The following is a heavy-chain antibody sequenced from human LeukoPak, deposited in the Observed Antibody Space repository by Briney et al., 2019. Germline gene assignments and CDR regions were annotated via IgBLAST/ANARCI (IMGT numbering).Heavy chain of an antibody. J-gene: IGHJ4*02. CDR1: GFTFSSYA. Sequence: GGSLRLSCAASGFTFSSYAMHWVRQAPGKGLEWVAVISYDGSNKYYADSVKGRFTISRDNSKNTLYLQMNSLRAEDTAVYYCAKVGGDFWSGYYTVDYWGQGTLVTVSS. CDR2: ISYDGSNK. CDR3: AKVGGDFWSGYYTVDY. D-gene: IGHD3-3*01. V-gene: IGHV3-30-3*01.